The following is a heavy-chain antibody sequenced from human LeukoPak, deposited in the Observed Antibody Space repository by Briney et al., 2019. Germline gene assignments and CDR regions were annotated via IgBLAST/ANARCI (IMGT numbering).Heavy chain of an antibody. J-gene: IGHJ3*02. CDR3: ATKLRVKGFDI. Sequence: GESLKISCKGSGYSFTNYWIGWVRQMPGKGLEWMGIIYPGDSDTRYSPSFQGQVTISADKSISTAYLQWSSLKASDTAMYSCATKLRVKGFDIWGQGTMVTVSS. V-gene: IGHV5-51*01. CDR2: IYPGDSDT. D-gene: IGHD2-21*01. CDR1: GYSFTNYW.